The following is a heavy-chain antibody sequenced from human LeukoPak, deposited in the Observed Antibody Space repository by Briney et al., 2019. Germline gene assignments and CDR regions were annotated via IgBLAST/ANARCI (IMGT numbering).Heavy chain of an antibody. Sequence: HTGGSLRLSCAASELTFSNYEMHWVRQAPGKGLDWVSYIGSSSSTIYYADSVKGRFTNSRDNAKSSLYLQMNSLRAEDTAIYYCARGRYDFWSGPRAYYFDYWGQGTLVTVSS. CDR1: ELTFSNYE. J-gene: IGHJ4*02. CDR2: IGSSSSTI. CDR3: ARGRYDFWSGPRAYYFDY. V-gene: IGHV3-48*03. D-gene: IGHD3-3*01.